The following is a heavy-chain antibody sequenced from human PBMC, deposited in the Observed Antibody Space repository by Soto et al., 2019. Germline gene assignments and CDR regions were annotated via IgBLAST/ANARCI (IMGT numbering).Heavy chain of an antibody. CDR2: LNGGTGQT. CDR1: GYTFSTYG. CDR3: ARDEWFGELSPSHYGMDV. J-gene: IGHJ6*02. V-gene: IGHV1-3*01. D-gene: IGHD3-10*01. Sequence: ASVKVSCKASGYTFSTYGMHWVRQAPGQSLEWMGWLNGGTGQTRYSQRFQDRVIITRDTSASTGYMELSSLRSEDTAVYYCARDEWFGELSPSHYGMDVWGQGTTVTVSS.